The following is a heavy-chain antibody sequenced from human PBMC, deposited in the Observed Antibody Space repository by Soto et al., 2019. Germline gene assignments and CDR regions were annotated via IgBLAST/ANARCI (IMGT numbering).Heavy chain of an antibody. D-gene: IGHD3-22*01. CDR2: TYFSGST. CDR3: ARVPYNYYDDRSDAFDV. CDR1: GDSVNRGGYY. V-gene: IGHV4-31*03. J-gene: IGHJ3*01. Sequence: KPSETLSLTCTVSGDSVNRGGYYWSWIRQHPGEGLEWIGHTYFSGSTNYNPSLKSRVSISVDTSKNQFSLRLTSVTAADTAVYFCARVPYNYYDDRSDAFDVWGLGTMVTVS.